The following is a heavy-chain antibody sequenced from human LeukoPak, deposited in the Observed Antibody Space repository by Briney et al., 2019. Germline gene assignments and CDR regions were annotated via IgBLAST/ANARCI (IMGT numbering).Heavy chain of an antibody. D-gene: IGHD6-19*01. CDR3: ARQYSSGWSYFDY. CDR2: IYYSGST. CDR1: GGSFSSYY. J-gene: IGHJ4*02. Sequence: SETPSLTCAVYGGSFSSYYWSWIRQPPGKGLEWIGYIYYSGSTNYNPSLKSRVTISVDTSKNQFSLKLSSVTAADTAVYYCARQYSSGWSYFDYWGQGTLVTVSS. V-gene: IGHV4-59*08.